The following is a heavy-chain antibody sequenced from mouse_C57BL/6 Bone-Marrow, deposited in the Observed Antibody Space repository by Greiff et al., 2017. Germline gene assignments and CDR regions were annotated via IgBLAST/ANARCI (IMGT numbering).Heavy chain of an antibody. J-gene: IGHJ2*01. CDR1: GFNIKDDY. Sequence: VQLQQSGAELVRPGASVKLSCTASGFNIKDDYMHWVKQRPEQGLEWIGWIDPENGDTEYASKFQGKATITADTSSNTAYLQLSSLTSEDTAVCYCTTGSTGYYLDYWGQGTTLTVSS. CDR2: IDPENGDT. V-gene: IGHV14-4*01. D-gene: IGHD4-1*01. CDR3: TTGSTGYYLDY.